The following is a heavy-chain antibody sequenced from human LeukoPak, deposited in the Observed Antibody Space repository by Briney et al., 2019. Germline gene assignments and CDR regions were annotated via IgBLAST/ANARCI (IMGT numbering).Heavy chain of an antibody. Sequence: SETLSLTCAVYGGSFSGYYWSWIRQPPGKGLEWIGEIDHSGSTNYNPSLKSRVTISVDTSKNQFSLKLSSVTAADTAVYYCARGRDYYFDYWGQGTLVTVSS. J-gene: IGHJ4*02. CDR1: GGSFSGYY. CDR3: ARGRDYYFDY. CDR2: IDHSGST. D-gene: IGHD2-21*02. V-gene: IGHV4-34*01.